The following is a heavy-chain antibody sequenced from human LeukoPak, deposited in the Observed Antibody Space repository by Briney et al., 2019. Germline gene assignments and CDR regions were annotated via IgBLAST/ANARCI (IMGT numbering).Heavy chain of an antibody. CDR1: GFTFDDYA. CDR3: APAPIDRDGYNYPFDY. CDR2: ISWNSGSI. D-gene: IGHD5-24*01. J-gene: IGHJ4*02. V-gene: IGHV3-9*01. Sequence: PGGSLRLSCAASGFTFDDYAMHWVRQAPGKGLEWVSGISWNSGSIGYADSVKGRFTISRDNAKNSLYLQMNSLRSDDTAVYYCAPAPIDRDGYNYPFDYWGQGTLVTVSS.